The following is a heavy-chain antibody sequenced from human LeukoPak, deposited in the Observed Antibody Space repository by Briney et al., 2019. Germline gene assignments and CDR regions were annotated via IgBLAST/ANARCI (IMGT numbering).Heavy chain of an antibody. CDR3: ARDALSSYYYDSSGYQGDAFDI. CDR2: IYYSGST. J-gene: IGHJ3*02. V-gene: IGHV4-59*01. Sequence: SETLTLTCTVSGGSISSYYWSWIRQPPGKGLEWIGYIYYSGSTNYNPSLKSRVTISVDTSKNQFSLKLGSVTAADTAVYYCARDALSSYYYDSSGYQGDAFDIWGQGTMVTVSS. D-gene: IGHD3-22*01. CDR1: GGSISSYY.